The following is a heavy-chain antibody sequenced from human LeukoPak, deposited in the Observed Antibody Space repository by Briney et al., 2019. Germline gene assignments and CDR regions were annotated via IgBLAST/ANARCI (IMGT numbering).Heavy chain of an antibody. CDR1: DGSLSGYY. J-gene: IGHJ4*02. V-gene: IGHV4-34*01. Sequence: SETLSLTCAVYDGSLSGYYWSWIRQPPGKGLEWIAEINHSGGTNYNPSLKSRVTISVDTSKNQFSLKLSSVTAADTAVYYCARDGSQGLRPKPRTRFDYWGQGTLVTVSS. CDR2: INHSGGT. CDR3: ARDGSQGLRPKPRTRFDY. D-gene: IGHD3-3*01.